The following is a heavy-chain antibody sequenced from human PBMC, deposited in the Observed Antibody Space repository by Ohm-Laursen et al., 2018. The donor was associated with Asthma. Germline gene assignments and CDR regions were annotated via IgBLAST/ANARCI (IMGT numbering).Heavy chain of an antibody. D-gene: IGHD4-11*01. V-gene: IGHV3-30-3*01. CDR2: ISYDGSNK. CDR3: ARVKGWATVTTPYFDY. Sequence: SLRLSCAASGFTFSSYAMHWVRQAPGKGLEWVAVISYDGSNKYYADSVKGRFTISRDNSKNTLYLQMSSLRAEDTAVYYCARVKGWATVTTPYFDYWGQGTLVTVSS. J-gene: IGHJ4*02. CDR1: GFTFSSYA.